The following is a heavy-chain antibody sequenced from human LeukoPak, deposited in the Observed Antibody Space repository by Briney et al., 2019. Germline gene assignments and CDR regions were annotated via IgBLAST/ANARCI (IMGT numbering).Heavy chain of an antibody. D-gene: IGHD2-2*01. CDR2: IKQDGSEK. J-gene: IGHJ6*03. CDR3: ARAFAYCSSASCDYFYYYYMDV. V-gene: IGHV3-7*01. Sequence: GGSLRLSCAASGFTFSSYAMSWVHQAPGKGLEWVANIKQDGSEKYYVDSVKGRFTISRDSAKNSLDLQMNSLRDEDTAVYYCARAFAYCSSASCDYFYYYYMDVWGKGTTVTVSS. CDR1: GFTFSSYA.